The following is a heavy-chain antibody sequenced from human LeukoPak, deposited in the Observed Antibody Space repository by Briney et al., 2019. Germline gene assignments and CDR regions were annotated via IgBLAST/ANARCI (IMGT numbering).Heavy chain of an antibody. J-gene: IGHJ6*02. V-gene: IGHV1-18*01. CDR1: GYTFTSYG. CDR3: ARDTVDTVMVVSMDV. D-gene: IGHD5-18*01. CDR2: ISAYNGNA. Sequence: ASVKVSCKASGYTFTSYGISWVRQAPGQGLEWMGWISAYNGNANYAQKLQGRVTITADKSTSTAYMELSSLRSEDTAVYYCARDTVDTVMVVSMDVWGQGTTVTVSS.